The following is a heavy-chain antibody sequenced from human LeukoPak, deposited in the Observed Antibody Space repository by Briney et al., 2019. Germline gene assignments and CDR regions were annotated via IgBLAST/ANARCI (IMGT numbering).Heavy chain of an antibody. CDR1: GFSFSSCW. D-gene: IGHD2/OR15-2a*01. CDR2: IKEDGSDK. J-gene: IGHJ4*02. V-gene: IGHV3-7*05. CDR3: ARDVK. Sequence: GGSLRLSCTASGFSFSSCWMSWVRQAPGKGPELVASIKEDGSDKHYVASVEGRFTTSRDNAKNSLYLQMNSLRAEDTAIYYCARDVKWGQGTLVTVSS.